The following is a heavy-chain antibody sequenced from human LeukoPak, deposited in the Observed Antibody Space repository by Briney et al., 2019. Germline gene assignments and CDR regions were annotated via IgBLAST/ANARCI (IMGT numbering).Heavy chain of an antibody. CDR2: ICYSGST. Sequence: PSETLSLTCTVSGGSISSYYWSWIRQPPGKGLEWIGYICYSGSTNYNPSLKSRVTISVDTSKNQFSLKLSSVTAADTAVYYCARGTAAGDYWGQGTLVTVSS. CDR1: GGSISSYY. J-gene: IGHJ4*02. D-gene: IGHD6-13*01. CDR3: ARGTAAGDY. V-gene: IGHV4-59*01.